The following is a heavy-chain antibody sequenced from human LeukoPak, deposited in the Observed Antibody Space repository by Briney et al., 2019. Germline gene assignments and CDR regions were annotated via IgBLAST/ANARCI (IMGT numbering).Heavy chain of an antibody. D-gene: IGHD6-13*01. V-gene: IGHV1-18*01. Sequence: GASVKVSCKASGYTFTSYGISWVRQAPGQGLEWMGWISAYNGNTNYAQKLQGRVTMTTDTSTSTAYMELRSLRSDDTAVYYCARYNHGQQLGRVFDYWGQGTLVTVSS. CDR2: ISAYNGNT. CDR3: ARYNHGQQLGRVFDY. J-gene: IGHJ4*02. CDR1: GYTFTSYG.